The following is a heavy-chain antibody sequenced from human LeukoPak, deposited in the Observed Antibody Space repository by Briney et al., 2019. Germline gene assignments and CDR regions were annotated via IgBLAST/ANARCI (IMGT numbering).Heavy chain of an antibody. D-gene: IGHD1-26*01. CDR1: GGTFSSYA. CDR3: AREGGSHHEYYFDY. J-gene: IGHJ4*02. Sequence: SVKVSCKASGGTFSSYAISWVRQAPGQGLEWMGGIIPIFGTANYAQKFQGRVTITADDSTNTAYMELSSLRSEDTAVYYCAREGGSHHEYYFDYWGQGTLVTVSS. CDR2: IIPIFGTA. V-gene: IGHV1-69*13.